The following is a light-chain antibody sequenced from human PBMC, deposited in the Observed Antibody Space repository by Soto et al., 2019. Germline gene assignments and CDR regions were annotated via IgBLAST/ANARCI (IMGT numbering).Light chain of an antibody. CDR1: QTVRNNY. CDR2: DAS. J-gene: IGKJ4*01. Sequence: EFVLTQSPGTLALSPGERATLSCRAIQTVRNNYLAWYQQKPGQAPRLLIYDASSRATGIPDRFSGGGSGTDFTLTISRLEPEDFAVYHCQQRSNWPPLTFGGGTKVDIK. CDR3: QQRSNWPPLT. V-gene: IGKV3D-20*02.